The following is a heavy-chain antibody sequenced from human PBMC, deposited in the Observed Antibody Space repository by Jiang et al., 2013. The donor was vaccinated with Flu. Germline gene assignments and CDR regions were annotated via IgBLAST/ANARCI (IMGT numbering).Heavy chain of an antibody. Sequence: VGYYWSWIRQHPGKGLEWIGYIYYSGKSYSNPSLQSRAIITLDTSKNHFSLTLNSVTAADTAVYYCARGGRGAVDIWGQGTMVTVSS. CDR3: ARGGRGAVDI. D-gene: IGHD5-24*01. V-gene: IGHV4-31*02. CDR1: VGYY. J-gene: IGHJ3*02. CDR2: IYYSGKS.